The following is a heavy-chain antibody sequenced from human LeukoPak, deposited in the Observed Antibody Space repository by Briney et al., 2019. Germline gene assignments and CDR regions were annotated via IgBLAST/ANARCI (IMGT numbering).Heavy chain of an antibody. D-gene: IGHD2-15*01. J-gene: IGHJ4*02. CDR2: INPKKGDT. V-gene: IGHV1-2*02. CDR1: AYTFTDHY. CDR3: ARAGGYCGRISCPYYFDY. Sequence: ASVKVSCKPSAYTFTDHYMHWVRQAPGQGLEWMGWINPKKGDTTYAQKFQGRVTITGDTSISTAYMELSSLRSEDTAVYYCARAGGYCGRISCPYYFDYWGQGSLVAVSS.